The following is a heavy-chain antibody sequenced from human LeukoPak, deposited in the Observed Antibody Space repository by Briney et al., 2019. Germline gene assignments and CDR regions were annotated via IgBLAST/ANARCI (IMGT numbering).Heavy chain of an antibody. D-gene: IGHD4-23*01. CDR2: IFHSGNN. CDR3: ARRHGGKGGFDY. Sequence: SQTLSPTCPVSGASIGKDGTSCGWIRQPAGKGLEWIRYIFHSGNNYYKPSLRGRVTVSVDRSMYQFALKLTCVTAADSDIYFCARRHGGKGGFDYWGQGTLVTVSS. V-gene: IGHV4-30-2*01. J-gene: IGHJ4*02. CDR1: GASIGKDGTS.